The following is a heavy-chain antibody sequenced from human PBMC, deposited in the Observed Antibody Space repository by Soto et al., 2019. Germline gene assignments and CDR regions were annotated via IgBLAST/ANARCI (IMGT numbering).Heavy chain of an antibody. V-gene: IGHV5-51*01. CDR2: IYPVDSDT. CDR3: ARQGFDP. Sequence: SCKGAGYRFNSYWGDWVRQMPGKGLEWMGIIYPVDSDTRYSPSFQGQVTISADKSISTAYLQWSSLKASDNAMYYCARQGFDPWGQGTLVTVSS. CDR1: GYRFNSYW. J-gene: IGHJ5*02.